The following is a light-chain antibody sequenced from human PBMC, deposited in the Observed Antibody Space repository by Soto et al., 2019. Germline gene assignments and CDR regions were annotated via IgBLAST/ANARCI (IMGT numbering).Light chain of an antibody. V-gene: IGLV2-14*01. CDR2: DVS. J-gene: IGLJ1*01. CDR1: SSDVGAYNY. Sequence: QSVLTQPASVSGSPGQSITISCTGTSSDVGAYNYVSWFQQYPSKAPKLMIYDVSNRPSGVSNRFSGSKSGNTASLTISGLQSEDEADYYCCSYTSSSTYVFGTGTKVTVL. CDR3: CSYTSSSTYV.